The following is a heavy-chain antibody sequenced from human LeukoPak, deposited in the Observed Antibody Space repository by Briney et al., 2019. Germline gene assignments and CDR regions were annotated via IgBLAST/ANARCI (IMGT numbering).Heavy chain of an antibody. D-gene: IGHD6-13*01. CDR2: ISYDGSNK. J-gene: IGHJ4*02. Sequence: GGSLRLSCAASGFTFSSYGMHWVRQAPGKGLEWVAVISYDGSNKYYADSVKGRFTISRDNSKNTLYLQMNSLRAEDTAVYYCAKDLSGAAADYQFDYWGQATLVTVSS. V-gene: IGHV3-30*18. CDR3: AKDLSGAAADYQFDY. CDR1: GFTFSSYG.